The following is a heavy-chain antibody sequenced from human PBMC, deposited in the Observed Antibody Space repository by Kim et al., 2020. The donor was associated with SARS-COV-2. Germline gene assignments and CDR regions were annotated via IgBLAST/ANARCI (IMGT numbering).Heavy chain of an antibody. CDR3: ARDQPSYVWGSRGLGY. CDR2: IWYDGSNK. D-gene: IGHD3-16*01. J-gene: IGHJ4*02. Sequence: GGSLRLSCAASGFTFSSYGMHWVRQAPGKGLEWVAVIWYDGSNKYYADSVKGRFTISRDNSKNTLYLQMNSLRAEDTAVYYCARDQPSYVWGSRGLGYWGQGTLVNVSS. V-gene: IGHV3-33*01. CDR1: GFTFSSYG.